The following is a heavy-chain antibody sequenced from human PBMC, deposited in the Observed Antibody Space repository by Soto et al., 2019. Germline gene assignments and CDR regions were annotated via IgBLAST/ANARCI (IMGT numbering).Heavy chain of an antibody. CDR2: IYYSGST. Sequence: SETLSVTCTGSGGSISSYHWRWIRQPPGKGLEWIGYIYYSGSTNYNPSLKSRVTISVDTSKNQFSLKLNSVTAADTAVYYCARDLWGYCGTDCYPLDVWGQGTTVTVS. V-gene: IGHV4-59*01. J-gene: IGHJ6*02. CDR3: ARDLWGYCGTDCYPLDV. D-gene: IGHD2-21*02. CDR1: GGSISSYH.